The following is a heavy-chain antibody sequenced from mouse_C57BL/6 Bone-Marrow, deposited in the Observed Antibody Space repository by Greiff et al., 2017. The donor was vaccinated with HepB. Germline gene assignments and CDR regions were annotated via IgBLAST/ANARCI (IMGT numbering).Heavy chain of an antibody. CDR2: ISDGGSYT. V-gene: IGHV5-4*03. CDR3: ARAYYRYFDV. J-gene: IGHJ1*03. D-gene: IGHD2-12*01. CDR1: GFTFSSYA. Sequence: DVMLVESGGGLVKPGGSLKLSCAASGFTFSSYAMSWVRQTPEKRLEWVATISDGGSYTYYPDNVKDRFTISRDNSKNNLYLQMSQLKSEDTAMYYCARAYYRYFDVWGTGTTVTVSS.